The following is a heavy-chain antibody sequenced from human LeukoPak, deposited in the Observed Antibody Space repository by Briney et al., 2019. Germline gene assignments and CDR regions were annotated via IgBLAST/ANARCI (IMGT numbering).Heavy chain of an antibody. J-gene: IGHJ2*01. V-gene: IGHV4-34*01. CDR3: ARGCIVVVVAATKKNWRYFDL. CDR2: INHSGST. Sequence: SETLSLTCAVYGGSFSSYYWSWIRQPPGKGLEWIGEINHSGSTNYNPSLKSRVTISVDTSKNQFSLKLSSVTAADTAVYYCARGCIVVVVAATKKNWRYFDLWGRGTLVTVSS. CDR1: GGSFSSYY. D-gene: IGHD2-15*01.